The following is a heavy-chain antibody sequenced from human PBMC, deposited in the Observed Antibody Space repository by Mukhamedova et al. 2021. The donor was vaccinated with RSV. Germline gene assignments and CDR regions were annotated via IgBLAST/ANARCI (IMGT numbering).Heavy chain of an antibody. CDR3: ATINFWSGYYRINWFDP. V-gene: IGHV5-10-1*01. Sequence: EWMGRIDPSDSYTNYSPSFQGHVTISADKSISTAYLQWSSLKASDTARYYCATINFWSGYYRINWFDPWGQGTLVTGSS. D-gene: IGHD3-3*01. CDR2: IDPSDSYT. J-gene: IGHJ5*02.